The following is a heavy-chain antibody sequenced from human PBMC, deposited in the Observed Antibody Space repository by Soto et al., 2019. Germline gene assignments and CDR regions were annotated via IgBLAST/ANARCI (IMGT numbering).Heavy chain of an antibody. D-gene: IGHD4-17*01. CDR2: IYYSENT. V-gene: IGHV4-39*01. CDR3: ATHPPYGPLDH. Sequence: SETLSLTCTVSGGSISNSSNHLGWIRQPPGKGLEWIGNIYYSENTYYNPSLKSRVTISVDTSKNQFSLRLTSVTAADTAVYYCATHPPYGPLDHWGQGTLVTVSS. J-gene: IGHJ4*02. CDR1: GGSISNSSNH.